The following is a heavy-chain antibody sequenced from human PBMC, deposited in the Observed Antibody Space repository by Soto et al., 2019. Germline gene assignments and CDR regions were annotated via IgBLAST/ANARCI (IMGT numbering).Heavy chain of an antibody. V-gene: IGHV3-23*01. J-gene: IGHJ4*02. CDR1: GFTFSSYA. D-gene: IGHD3-10*01. CDR2: ISGSGGST. Sequence: EVQLLESGGGLVQPGGSLRLSCAASGFTFSSYAMSWVRQAPGKGLEWVSAISGSGGSTYYADSVKGRFTISRDNAKNTLDLQMNSLRAEDTAVYYCAKMGSITMVRGVIEWGQGTLVTVSS. CDR3: AKMGSITMVRGVIE.